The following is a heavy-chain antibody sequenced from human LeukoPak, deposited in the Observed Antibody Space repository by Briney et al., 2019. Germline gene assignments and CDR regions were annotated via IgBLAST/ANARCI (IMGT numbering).Heavy chain of an antibody. J-gene: IGHJ3*02. CDR1: GGSISSSSYY. CDR3: ARLRYNWILPGPDAFDI. Sequence: PSETLSLTCTVSGGSISSSSYYWGWIRQPPGKGLEWIGTIYYSGSTYYNPSLKSRVTISVDTSKNQFSLNLSSVTAADTAVYYRARLRYNWILPGPDAFDIWGQGTMVTVSS. V-gene: IGHV4-39*01. CDR2: IYYSGST. D-gene: IGHD1-1*01.